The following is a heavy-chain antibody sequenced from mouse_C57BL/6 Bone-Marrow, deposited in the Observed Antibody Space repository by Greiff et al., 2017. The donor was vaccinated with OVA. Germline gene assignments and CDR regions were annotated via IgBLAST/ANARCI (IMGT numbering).Heavy chain of an antibody. CDR2: IRLKSDNYAT. CDR3: TDYYSNYEYFDV. D-gene: IGHD2-5*01. J-gene: IGHJ1*03. Sequence: EVKLVESGGGLVQPGGSMKLSCVASGFTFSNYWMNWVRQSPEKGLEWVAQIRLKSDNYATHYAESVKGRFTISRDDSKSSVYLHMNNLRAEDTGIYYCTDYYSNYEYFDVWGTGTTVTVSS. CDR1: GFTFSNYW. V-gene: IGHV6-3*01.